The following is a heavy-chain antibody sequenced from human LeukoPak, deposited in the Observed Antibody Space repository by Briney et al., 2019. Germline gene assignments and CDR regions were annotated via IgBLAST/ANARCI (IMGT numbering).Heavy chain of an antibody. D-gene: IGHD2-2*01. Sequence: PGGSLRLSCAASGFTFSSYAMSWVRQAPGKGLEWVSAISGSGGSTYYADSVKGRFTISRDNSKNTLYLQMNSLRAEDTAVYYCAKVDCSSTSCHVIGAFDIWGQGTMVTVSS. J-gene: IGHJ3*02. V-gene: IGHV3-23*01. CDR2: ISGSGGST. CDR3: AKVDCSSTSCHVIGAFDI. CDR1: GFTFSSYA.